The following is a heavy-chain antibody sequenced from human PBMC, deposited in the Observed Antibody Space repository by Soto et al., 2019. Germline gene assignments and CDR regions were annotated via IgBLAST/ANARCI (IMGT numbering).Heavy chain of an antibody. CDR3: AHGGGSTVITSLYYFDY. V-gene: IGHV2-5*02. D-gene: IGHD4-17*01. Sequence: QITLKESGPTLVKPTQTLTLTCTFSGFALSTSGVGVGWIRQPPGKALEWLALIYWDDDKRYSPSLKSRLTITKDTSKNQVVLKMTNMVPVDTATYYGAHGGGSTVITSLYYFDYWGQGTLVTVSS. CDR2: IYWDDDK. CDR1: GFALSTSGVG. J-gene: IGHJ4*02.